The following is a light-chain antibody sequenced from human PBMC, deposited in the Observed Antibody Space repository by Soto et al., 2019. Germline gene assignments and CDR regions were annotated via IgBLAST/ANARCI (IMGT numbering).Light chain of an antibody. J-gene: IGKJ2*01. CDR1: QSVSSN. Sequence: EIVMTQSPVTLSVSPGERATLSCRASQSVSSNLAWYQQKPGQAPRLLIYGASSRATGIPARFSGSGSGTEFNLTISSLQSEDFAVYYCQQYNNWTLYTFGQGTKLEIK. V-gene: IGKV3D-15*01. CDR2: GAS. CDR3: QQYNNWTLYT.